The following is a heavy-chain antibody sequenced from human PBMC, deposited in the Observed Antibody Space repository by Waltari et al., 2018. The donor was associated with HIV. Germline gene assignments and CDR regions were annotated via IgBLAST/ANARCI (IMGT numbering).Heavy chain of an antibody. J-gene: IGHJ5*02. D-gene: IGHD3-9*01. Sequence: QLQLQESGPGLVKPSETLSLTCTVSGGSISSSSYYWGWIRQPPGRGLEWIGSIYYSGSTYYNPSLKSRVTISVDTSKNQFSLKLSSVTAADTAVYYCASVPLRYFDYTSPPFEFDPWGQGTLVTVSS. CDR1: GGSISSSSYY. V-gene: IGHV4-39*01. CDR2: IYYSGST. CDR3: ASVPLRYFDYTSPPFEFDP.